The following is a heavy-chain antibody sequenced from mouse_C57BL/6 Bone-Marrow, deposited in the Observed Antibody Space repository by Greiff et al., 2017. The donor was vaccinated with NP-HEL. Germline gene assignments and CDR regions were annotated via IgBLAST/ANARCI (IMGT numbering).Heavy chain of an antibody. J-gene: IGHJ2*01. CDR3: ARKGWDGY. V-gene: IGHV1-26*01. CDR2: INPNNGGT. D-gene: IGHD4-1*01. CDR1: GYTFTDYY. Sequence: EVQLQQSGPELVKPGASVKISCKASGYTFTDYYMNWVKQSHGKSLEWIGDINPNNGGTSYNQKFKGKATLTVDKSSSTAYMELRSLTSEDSAVYYCARKGWDGYWGQGTTLTVSS.